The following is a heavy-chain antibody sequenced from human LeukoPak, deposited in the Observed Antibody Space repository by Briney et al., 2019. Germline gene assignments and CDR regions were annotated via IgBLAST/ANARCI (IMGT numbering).Heavy chain of an antibody. D-gene: IGHD3-9*01. CDR1: GFTFRSYW. CDR2: INSDESST. CDR3: ASMGGFLTGYYTFDY. V-gene: IGHV3-74*01. Sequence: PGGSLRLSCAASGFTFRSYWMHWVRQAPGEGLVWVSRINSDESSTTYADSVKGRFTISRDNAKNTLYLQMNSLRAEDTAVYYCASMGGFLTGYYTFDYWGQGTLVTVSS. J-gene: IGHJ4*02.